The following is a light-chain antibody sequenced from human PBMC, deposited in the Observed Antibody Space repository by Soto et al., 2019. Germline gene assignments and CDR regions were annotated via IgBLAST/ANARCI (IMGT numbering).Light chain of an antibody. J-gene: IGKJ4*01. CDR1: QTISSW. V-gene: IGKV1-5*03. Sequence: DIQMTQSPSTLSGSVGERVASTCRASQTISSWLAWYQQKPGKAPKLLIYKASTLKSGVPSRFSGSGSGTEFTLTISSLQPDDFATYYCLQGYNYPLTFGGGTKVDIK. CDR3: LQGYNYPLT. CDR2: KAS.